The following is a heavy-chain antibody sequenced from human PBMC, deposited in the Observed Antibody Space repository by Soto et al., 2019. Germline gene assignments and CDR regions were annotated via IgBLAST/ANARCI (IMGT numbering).Heavy chain of an antibody. CDR2: IYDTGISGYTPST. CDR1: GGSITSSY. J-gene: IGHJ4*02. V-gene: IGHV4-59*12. Sequence: PSEPLYLTCTVSGGSITSSYGSWIRRPPGKGLEWIAYIYDTGISGYTPSTSYNPSLKSRVTMSVDTSKSQFSLKLTSVTAADTAVYYCARENQRVPLGSYFDSWGQGTLVTVS. CDR3: ARENQRVPLGSYFDS.